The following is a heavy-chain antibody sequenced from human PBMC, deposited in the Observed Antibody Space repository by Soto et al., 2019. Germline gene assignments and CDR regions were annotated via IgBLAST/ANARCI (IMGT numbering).Heavy chain of an antibody. CDR2: IYHSGGT. J-gene: IGHJ6*02. CDR3: ARAPSRTPLVRGYNYGMAV. Sequence: LQLQEAGSRLVKPSQTLSLTCAVSGGSMSSGGFSWSWIRQPPGKGLEWIGSIYHSGGTDYNPSLTSRATISVDRSKNQFSLKLTSMTAADTAVYYCARAPSRTPLVRGYNYGMAVWGQGTTVTVSS. CDR1: GGSMSSGGFS. D-gene: IGHD3-10*01. V-gene: IGHV4-30-2*01.